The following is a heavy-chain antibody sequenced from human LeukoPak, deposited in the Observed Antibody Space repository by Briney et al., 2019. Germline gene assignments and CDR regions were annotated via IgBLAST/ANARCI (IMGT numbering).Heavy chain of an antibody. CDR3: ARGDYDPHRLYYYYGMDV. CDR2: INSDGSST. V-gene: IGHV3-74*01. D-gene: IGHD4-17*01. Sequence: GGSLRLSCAASGFTFSSYWMHWVRQAPGKGLVWVSRINSDGSSTSYADSVKGRFTISRDNAKNTLYLQMNSLRAEDTAVYYCARGDYDPHRLYYYYGMDVWGKGTTVTVSS. CDR1: GFTFSSYW. J-gene: IGHJ6*04.